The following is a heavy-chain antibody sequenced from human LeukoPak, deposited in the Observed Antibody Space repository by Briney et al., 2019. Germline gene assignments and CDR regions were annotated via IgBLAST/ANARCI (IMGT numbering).Heavy chain of an antibody. V-gene: IGHV4-38-2*02. D-gene: IGHD3-22*01. CDR3: ARGGDTSGHYYFEYFQH. CDR1: GYSISSGYY. CDR2: IYHSGST. Sequence: PSETLSLTCTVSGYSISSGYYWGWIRQPPGKGLEWIGNIYHSGSTYYNPSLKSRVAISVDTSKNQFSVKLSSVTAADTAVYYCARGGDTSGHYYFEYFQHWGQGTLVTVSS. J-gene: IGHJ1*01.